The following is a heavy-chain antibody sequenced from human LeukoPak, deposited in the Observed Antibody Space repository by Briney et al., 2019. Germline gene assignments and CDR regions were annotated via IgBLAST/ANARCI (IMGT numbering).Heavy chain of an antibody. CDR2: ISSGSITI. V-gene: IGHV3-48*01. D-gene: IGHD3-22*01. CDR1: GSTFSNYN. J-gene: IGHJ5*02. CDR3: VKDWPFYDSSGSNWFDP. Sequence: GGSLRLSCAASGSTFSNYNMNWVRQAPGKGLEWVSYISSGSITIYYADSVKGRFTISRDNSKNTLYLQVNSLRAEDTAVYYCVKDWPFYDSSGSNWFDPWGQGTLVTVSS.